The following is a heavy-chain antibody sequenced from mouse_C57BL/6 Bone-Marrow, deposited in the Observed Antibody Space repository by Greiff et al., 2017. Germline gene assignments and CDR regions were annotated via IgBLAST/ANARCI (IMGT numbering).Heavy chain of an antibody. CDR1: GYTFTSYW. CDR3: ARSQIAAKGYYYAMDY. CDR2: INPSNGGT. V-gene: IGHV1-53*01. Sequence: QVQLQQPGTELVKPGASVKLSCKASGYTFTSYWMHWVKQRPGQGLEWIGNINPSNGGTNYNEKFKSKATLTVDKSSSTAYMQLSSLTSEDSAVYYCARSQIAAKGYYYAMDYWGQGTSVTVSS. J-gene: IGHJ4*01.